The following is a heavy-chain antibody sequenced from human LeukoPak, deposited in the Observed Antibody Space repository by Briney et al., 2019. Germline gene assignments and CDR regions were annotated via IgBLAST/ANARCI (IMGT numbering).Heavy chain of an antibody. CDR3: ARTSARGAQFDY. V-gene: IGHV4-4*07. CDR1: GGSISSYY. CDR2: IYSSGST. J-gene: IGHJ4*02. D-gene: IGHD3-10*01. Sequence: SETLSLTCSVSGGSISSYYWSWIRQPAGKGLEWIGRIYSSGSTNYNPSLKTRVTMSLDTSKNQFSLNLTTVTAADTAVYYCARTSARGAQFDYWSQGTLVTVSS.